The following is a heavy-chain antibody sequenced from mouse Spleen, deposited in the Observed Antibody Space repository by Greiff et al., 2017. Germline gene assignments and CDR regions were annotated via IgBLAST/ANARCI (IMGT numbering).Heavy chain of an antibody. Sequence: VQLKESGPGLVKPSQSLSLTCSVTGYSITSGYYWNWIRQFPGNKLEWMGYISYDGSNNYNPSLKNRISITRDTSKNQFFLKLNSVTTEDTATYYCASFHYYGYDYFDYWGQGTTLTVSS. J-gene: IGHJ2*01. CDR1: GYSITSGYY. CDR3: ASFHYYGYDYFDY. CDR2: ISYDGSN. V-gene: IGHV3-6*01. D-gene: IGHD1-2*01.